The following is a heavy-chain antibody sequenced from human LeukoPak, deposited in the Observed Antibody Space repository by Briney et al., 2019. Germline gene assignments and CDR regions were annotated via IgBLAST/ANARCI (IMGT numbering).Heavy chain of an antibody. CDR1: GFTFSSYG. Sequence: GRSLRLSCAASGFTFSSYGMHWVRQAPGKGLEWVAVISYDGSNKYYADSVKGRFTISRDNSKNTLYLQMNSLRAEDTAVYYCANLVVVVPAALGYCSGGSCLKAFDIWGQGTMDTVSS. D-gene: IGHD2-15*01. J-gene: IGHJ3*02. V-gene: IGHV3-30*18. CDR2: ISYDGSNK. CDR3: ANLVVVVPAALGYCSGGSCLKAFDI.